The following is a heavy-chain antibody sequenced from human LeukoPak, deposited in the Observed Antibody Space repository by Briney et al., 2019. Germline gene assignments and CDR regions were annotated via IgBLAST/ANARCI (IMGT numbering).Heavy chain of an antibody. J-gene: IGHJ3*02. Sequence: GGSLRLSCTASGFTFTTYEMNWVRHAPGKGLDWVSYISSSGDAIYYADSVKGRFTISRDNAKNSLYLQMNSLRVEDTAVYYCARSFDIWGHGTMVTVSS. CDR2: ISSSGDAI. CDR1: GFTFTTYE. CDR3: ARSFDI. V-gene: IGHV3-48*03.